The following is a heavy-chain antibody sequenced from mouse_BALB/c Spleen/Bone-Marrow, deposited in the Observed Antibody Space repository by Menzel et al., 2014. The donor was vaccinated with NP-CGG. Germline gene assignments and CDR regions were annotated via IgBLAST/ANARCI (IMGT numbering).Heavy chain of an antibody. J-gene: IGHJ2*01. CDR3: VRNWDPY. Sequence: LVESGPELVKPGASVKISCKVSGYTFTDYYINWVKQKPGQGLEWIGWIYPGSGNTKYNEKFKGKATLAVDTSSSTAYMQLSSLTSEDTAGYFCVRNWDPYWGQGTTLTVSS. V-gene: IGHV1-84*02. CDR1: GYTFTDYY. CDR2: IYPGSGNT. D-gene: IGHD4-1*01.